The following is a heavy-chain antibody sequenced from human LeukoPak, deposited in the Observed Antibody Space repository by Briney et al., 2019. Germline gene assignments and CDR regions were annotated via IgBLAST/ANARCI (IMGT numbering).Heavy chain of an antibody. V-gene: IGHV4-34*01. Sequence: SETLSLTCAVYGGSFSGYYWSWIRQPPGKGLEWIGEINHSGSTNYNPSLKSRVTISVDTSKNQFSLKLSSVTAADTAVYYCAIEDTVGATSALDYWGRGTLVTVSS. CDR2: INHSGST. CDR1: GGSFSGYY. D-gene: IGHD1-26*01. J-gene: IGHJ4*02. CDR3: AIEDTVGATSALDY.